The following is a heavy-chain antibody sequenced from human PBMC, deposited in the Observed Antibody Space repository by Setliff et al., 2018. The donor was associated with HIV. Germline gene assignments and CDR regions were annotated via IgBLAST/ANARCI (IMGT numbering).Heavy chain of an antibody. D-gene: IGHD1-26*01. Sequence: TLSLTCTVSGGSITNNNYLWSWVRQHPEKGLEWIAYIHHSGNAYYTPSLQSRATISVDTSKNQFSLKLTSVTAADTAIYYCARSTVGAGTSFPWGRGILVTVSS. V-gene: IGHV4-31*03. J-gene: IGHJ5*02. CDR3: ARSTVGAGTSFP. CDR1: GGSITNNNYL. CDR2: IHHSGNA.